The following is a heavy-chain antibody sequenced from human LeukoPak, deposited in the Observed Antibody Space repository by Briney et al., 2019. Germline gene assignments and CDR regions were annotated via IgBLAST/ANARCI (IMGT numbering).Heavy chain of an antibody. J-gene: IGHJ6*02. CDR1: GGSISSSSYY. Sequence: SETLSLTCTVSGGSISSSSYYWGWIRQPPGKGLEWIGSIYYSGSTYYNPSLKSRVTISVDTSKNQFSLKLSSVTAADTAVYYCARRGDYVSYYGMDVWGQGTTVTVSS. V-gene: IGHV4-39*01. CDR3: ARRGDYVSYYGMDV. D-gene: IGHD4-17*01. CDR2: IYYSGST.